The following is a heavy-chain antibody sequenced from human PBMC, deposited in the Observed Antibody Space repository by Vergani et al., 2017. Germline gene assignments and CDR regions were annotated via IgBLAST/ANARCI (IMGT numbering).Heavy chain of an antibody. D-gene: IGHD1-7*01. V-gene: IGHV3-30*02. CDR3: GKTQGTVVGTWWFDP. Sequence: QVQLVESGGGVVQSGGSMRLSCSASGLTLSSYGVHWVRQAPGRGLESVTFTRPHEDGAFYSASVRGGFTVSRDNSKKTLYLEMNRLNVDDTAIYYCGKTQGTVVGTWWFDPWGQGTPVTVSS. J-gene: IGHJ5*02. CDR1: GLTLSSYG. CDR2: TRPHEDGA.